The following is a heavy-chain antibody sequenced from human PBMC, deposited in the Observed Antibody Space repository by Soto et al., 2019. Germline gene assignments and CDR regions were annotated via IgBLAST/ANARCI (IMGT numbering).Heavy chain of an antibody. CDR1: GFTFSSYW. V-gene: IGHV3-7*03. CDR3: ARASGVVVPAAAFYYYYGMDV. CDR2: IKQDGSEK. Sequence: EVQLVESGGGLVQPGGSLRLSCAASGFTFSSYWMSWVRQAPGKGLEWVANIKQDGSEKYYVDSVKGRFTISRDNAKNSLYLQMNSLRAEDTAVYYCARASGVVVPAAAFYYYYGMDVWGQGTTVTVSS. D-gene: IGHD2-2*01. J-gene: IGHJ6*02.